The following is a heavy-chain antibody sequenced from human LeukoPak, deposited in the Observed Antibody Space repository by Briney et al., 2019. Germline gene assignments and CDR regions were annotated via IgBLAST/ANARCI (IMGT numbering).Heavy chain of an antibody. CDR3: ATGWELLRHYYYGMDV. J-gene: IGHJ6*02. CDR2: IIPIFGIA. CDR1: GGTFIIYA. V-gene: IGHV1-69*04. D-gene: IGHD1-26*01. Sequence: GAAVTVSFTASGGTFIIYAISRGRQGPGQGREWMGRIIPIFGIANYSQKFQGRVTITADKSTSTAYMELSSLRSEDTAVYYCATGWELLRHYYYGMDVWGQGTTVTVSS.